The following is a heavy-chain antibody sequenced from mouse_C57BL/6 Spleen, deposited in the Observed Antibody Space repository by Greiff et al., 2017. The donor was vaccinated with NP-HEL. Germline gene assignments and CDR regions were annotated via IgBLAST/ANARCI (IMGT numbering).Heavy chain of an antibody. CDR2: IHPNSGST. CDR1: GYTFTSYW. Sequence: QVQLQQPGAELVKPGASVKLSCKASGYTFTSYWMHWVKQRPGQGLEWIGMIHPNSGSTNYNEKFKSKATLTVDKSSSTAYMQLSSLTSEDSAVYYCARGDYYGSSLGGYFDVWGTGTTVTVSS. D-gene: IGHD1-1*01. J-gene: IGHJ1*03. CDR3: ARGDYYGSSLGGYFDV. V-gene: IGHV1-64*01.